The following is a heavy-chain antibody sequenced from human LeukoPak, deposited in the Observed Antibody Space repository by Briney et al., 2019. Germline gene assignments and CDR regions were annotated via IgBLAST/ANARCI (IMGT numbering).Heavy chain of an antibody. D-gene: IGHD4-17*01. V-gene: IGHV3-7*02. CDR3: ASSKVMDYGAHTWALDI. Sequence: GGSLRLSCTASGFTLSRFRMNWVRQAPGKGLEWVGNIKQDGGEKYYVDSVKGRFTISRDNAKNSLYLQMNSLRAEDTAVYYCASSKVMDYGAHTWALDIWGQGTMVPVSS. CDR2: IKQDGGEK. CDR1: GFTLSRFR. J-gene: IGHJ3*02.